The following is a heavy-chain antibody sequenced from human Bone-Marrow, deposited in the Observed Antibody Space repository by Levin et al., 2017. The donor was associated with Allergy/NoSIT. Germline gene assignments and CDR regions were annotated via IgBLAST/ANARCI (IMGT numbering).Heavy chain of an antibody. J-gene: IGHJ4*02. Sequence: SVKVSCKASGGTFSSYAISWVRQAPGQGLEWMGGIIPIFGTANYAQKFQGRVTITADESTSTAYMELSSLRSEDTAVYYCARGGVGTMVRGVIDYWGQGTLVTVSS. CDR1: GGTFSSYA. CDR3: ARGGVGTMVRGVIDY. D-gene: IGHD3-10*01. V-gene: IGHV1-69*13. CDR2: IIPIFGTA.